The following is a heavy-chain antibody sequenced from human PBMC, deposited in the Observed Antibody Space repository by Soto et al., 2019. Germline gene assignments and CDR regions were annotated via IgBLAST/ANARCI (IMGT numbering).Heavy chain of an antibody. CDR2: ISSSSSYI. D-gene: IGHD2-2*02. CDR1: GFTFSSYS. V-gene: IGHV3-21*01. Sequence: LRLSCAASGFTFSSYSMNWVRQAPGKGLEWVSSISSSSSYIYYADSVKGRFTISRDNAKNSLYLQMNSLRAEDTAVYYCARGVVPAAITTYYYYGMDVWGQGTTVTVSS. CDR3: ARGVVPAAITTYYYYGMDV. J-gene: IGHJ6*02.